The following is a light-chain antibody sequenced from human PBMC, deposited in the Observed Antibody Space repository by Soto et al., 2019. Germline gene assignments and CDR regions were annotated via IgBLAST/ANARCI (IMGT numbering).Light chain of an antibody. CDR2: GAS. Sequence: EIVLTQSPGTLSLSPGKRATLSCRASQTISSHYLAWHQQKPGQAPRLLIYGASTRATGIPDRFSGSGSGTDFTLTISRLEPEDFAVYYCQQYGTSTITFGQGTRLEMK. CDR1: QTISSHY. V-gene: IGKV3-20*01. CDR3: QQYGTSTIT. J-gene: IGKJ5*01.